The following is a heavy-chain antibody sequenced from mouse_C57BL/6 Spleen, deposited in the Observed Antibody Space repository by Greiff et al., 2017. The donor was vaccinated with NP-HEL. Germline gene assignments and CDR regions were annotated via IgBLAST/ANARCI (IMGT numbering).Heavy chain of an antibody. D-gene: IGHD1-1*01. CDR2: INPNYGTT. CDR1: GYSFTDYN. V-gene: IGHV1-39*01. CDR3: ARGGDYGSAWFAY. J-gene: IGHJ3*01. Sequence: VQLKESGPELVKPGASVKISCKASGYSFTDYNMNWVKQSNGKSLEWIGVINPNYGTTSYNQKFKGKATLTVDQSSSTAYMQLNSLTSEDSAVYYCARGGDYGSAWFAYWGQGTLVTVSA.